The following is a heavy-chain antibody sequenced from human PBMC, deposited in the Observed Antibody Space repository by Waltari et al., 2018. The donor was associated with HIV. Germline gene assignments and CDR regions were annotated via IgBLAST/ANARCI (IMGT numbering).Heavy chain of an antibody. D-gene: IGHD2-2*01. CDR3: ARGSGNIVVVPAASWFDP. CDR1: GGSFSGYY. Sequence: QVQLQQWGAGLLKPSETLSLTCAVYGGSFSGYYWSWIRQPPGKGLEWIGEINHSGSTNNNPSLKSRVTISVDTSKNQFSLKLSSVTAADTAVYYCARGSGNIVVVPAASWFDPWGQGTLVTVSS. V-gene: IGHV4-34*01. J-gene: IGHJ5*02. CDR2: INHSGST.